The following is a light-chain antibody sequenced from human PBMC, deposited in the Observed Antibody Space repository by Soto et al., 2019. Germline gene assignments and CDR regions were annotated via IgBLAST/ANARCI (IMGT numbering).Light chain of an antibody. Sequence: DIQMTQSPSTLSASVGDRVTSTCRASQSIIIWLAWYQEKPGKAPKLLIYAASSLQSGVPSRFSGSGSGTEFTLTISSLQPDDFATYYCQHYNSYSEAFGQGTKVDIK. CDR1: QSIIIW. V-gene: IGKV1-5*01. CDR3: QHYNSYSEA. CDR2: AAS. J-gene: IGKJ1*01.